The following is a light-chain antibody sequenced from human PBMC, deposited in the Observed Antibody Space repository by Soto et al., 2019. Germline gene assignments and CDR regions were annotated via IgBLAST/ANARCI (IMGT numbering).Light chain of an antibody. CDR1: QSVSSDF. CDR3: QQYDTSPIT. CDR2: GAS. J-gene: IGKJ5*01. V-gene: IGKV3-20*01. Sequence: EIVLTQSPGILSLSPGERATLSCRASQSVSSDFLAWYQQKPGQAPRLLIYGASTRATGIPDRFSGSGSETDFSLTISRLEPEDVALYYGQQYDTSPITFGQGARLQI.